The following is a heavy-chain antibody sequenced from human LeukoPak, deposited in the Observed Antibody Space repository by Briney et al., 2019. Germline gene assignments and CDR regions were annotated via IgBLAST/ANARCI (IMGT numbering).Heavy chain of an antibody. D-gene: IGHD3-22*01. CDR1: GGSFNPYY. Sequence: SETLSLTCGVFGGSFNPYYWSWIRQSPGKGLEWIGEINHSGSNKYNPSLKDRLTIFLDTSKKQFSLSLMHVTAADTAVFYCARGLGGDASGYYFDSWGQGTLVTVSS. CDR2: INHSGSN. CDR3: ARGLGGDASGYYFDS. J-gene: IGHJ4*02. V-gene: IGHV4-34*01.